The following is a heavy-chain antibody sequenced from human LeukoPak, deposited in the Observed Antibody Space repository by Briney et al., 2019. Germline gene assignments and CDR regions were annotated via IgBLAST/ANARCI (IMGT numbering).Heavy chain of an antibody. CDR1: GGSISSGGYY. J-gene: IGHJ4*02. CDR3: ARGVEYSSSPPFDY. CDR2: IYHSGST. V-gene: IGHV4-30-2*01. D-gene: IGHD6-6*01. Sequence: SETLSLTCTVSGGSISSGGYYWSWIRQPPGKGLEWIGYIYHSGSTYYNPSLKSRVTISVDRSKNQFSLKLSSVTAADTAVYYCARGVEYSSSPPFDYWGQGTLVTVSS.